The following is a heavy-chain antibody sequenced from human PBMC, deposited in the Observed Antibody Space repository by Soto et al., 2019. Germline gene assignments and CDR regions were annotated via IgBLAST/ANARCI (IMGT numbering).Heavy chain of an antibody. D-gene: IGHD3-22*01. J-gene: IGHJ4*02. Sequence: ASVKVSCKVSGYTLTELSMHWVRQAPGKGLEWMGGFDHEDGETIYAQKFQGRVTMTEDTSTDTVYMELSSLRSEDTAVYYCARGHEEYYYDSSGYYYLNFDCWGQGALVTVSS. V-gene: IGHV1-24*01. CDR3: ARGHEEYYYDSSGYYYLNFDC. CDR1: GYTLTELS. CDR2: FDHEDGET.